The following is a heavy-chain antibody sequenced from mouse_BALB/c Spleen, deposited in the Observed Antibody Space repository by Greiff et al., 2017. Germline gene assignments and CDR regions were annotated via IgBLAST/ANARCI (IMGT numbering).Heavy chain of an antibody. D-gene: IGHD1-3*01. V-gene: IGHV1S22*01. CDR3: TRESRDRNFDY. CDR1: GYTFTSYW. Sequence: LQQPGSELVRPGASVKLSCKASGYTFTSYWMHWVKKRPGQGLEWIGYIYPGSGSTNYDEKFKSKATLTVDTSSSTAYMQLSSLTSEDSAFYYCTRESRDRNFDYWGQGTTLTVSS. J-gene: IGHJ2*01. CDR2: IYPGSGST.